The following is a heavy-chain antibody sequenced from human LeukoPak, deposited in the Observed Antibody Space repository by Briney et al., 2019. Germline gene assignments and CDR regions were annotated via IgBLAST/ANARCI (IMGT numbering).Heavy chain of an antibody. CDR2: ISSSGSTI. J-gene: IGHJ5*02. V-gene: IGHV3-48*03. D-gene: IGHD6-13*01. CDR1: GFTFSSYE. CDR3: ARGGPGSSSWWDIWFDP. Sequence: PGGSLRLSCAASGFTFSSYEMNWVRQAPGKGLEWVSYISSSGSTIYYADSVKGRFTISRDNAKNSLYLQMNSLRAEDTAVYYCARGGPGSSSWWDIWFDPWGQGTLVTVSS.